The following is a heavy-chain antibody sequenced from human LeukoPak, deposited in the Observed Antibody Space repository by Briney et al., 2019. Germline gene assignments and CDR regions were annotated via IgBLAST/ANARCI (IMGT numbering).Heavy chain of an antibody. D-gene: IGHD3-22*01. Sequence: GRSLRLSCAASGFTFSSYDMHWVRQAPGKGLEWVAVISYDGSNKSYADSVKGRFTISRDNSKNTLYLQMNSLRAEDTAVYYCATGRMYYFHSSGQYWGQGTLVTVSS. CDR3: ATGRMYYFHSSGQY. CDR1: GFTFSSYD. J-gene: IGHJ4*02. V-gene: IGHV3-30*03. CDR2: ISYDGSNK.